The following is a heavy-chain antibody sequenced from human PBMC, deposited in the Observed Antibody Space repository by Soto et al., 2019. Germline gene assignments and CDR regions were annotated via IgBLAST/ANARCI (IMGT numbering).Heavy chain of an antibody. CDR1: GGSVTGYS. D-gene: IGHD2-2*01. J-gene: IGHJ6*02. Sequence: QVHLQESGPGLVKPSETLSLTCTVSGGSVTGYSWSWIRQSPGKGLEWLAYILYSGTTMYNPSVRSRATIYVDTSKNQFSLRLNSVTTADTAVYYCARHAIIAKFQYGLDVWGQGTTVIVSS. V-gene: IGHV4-59*02. CDR3: ARHAIIAKFQYGLDV. CDR2: ILYSGTT.